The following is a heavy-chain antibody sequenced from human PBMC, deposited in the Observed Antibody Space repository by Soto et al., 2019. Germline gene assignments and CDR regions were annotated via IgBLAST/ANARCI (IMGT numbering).Heavy chain of an antibody. J-gene: IGHJ6*03. CDR3: ARHGLESSGLKRYYYYYYMDV. D-gene: IGHD6-19*01. V-gene: IGHV5-51*01. CDR1: GYSFTSYC. CDR2: IYPGDSDT. Sequence: PGESLKISCNGSGYSFTSYCIGWVRQMPEKGLEWMGIIYPGDSDTRYSPSFQGQVTISADKSISTAYLQWSSLKASDTAMYYCARHGLESSGLKRYYYYYYMDVWGKGTTVTVSS.